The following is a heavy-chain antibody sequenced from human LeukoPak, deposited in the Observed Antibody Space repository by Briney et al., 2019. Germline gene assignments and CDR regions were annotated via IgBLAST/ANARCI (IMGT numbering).Heavy chain of an antibody. CDR3: ARGGQRGATYYYYMDV. V-gene: IGHV1-46*01. CDR2: INPSGGST. Sequence: GASVKVSCKASGYTFTSYYIHWVRQAPGQGLEWMGIINPSGGSTNYAQKFQGRVTMTRDTSTSTVYMELSSLRSDDTAVYSCARGGQRGATYYYYMDVWGKGTTVIVSS. D-gene: IGHD1-1*01. J-gene: IGHJ6*03. CDR1: GYTFTSYY.